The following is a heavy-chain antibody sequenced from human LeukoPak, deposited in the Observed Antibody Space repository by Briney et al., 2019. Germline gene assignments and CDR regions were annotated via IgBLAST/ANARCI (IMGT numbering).Heavy chain of an antibody. Sequence: GGSLRLSCAASGFTFSSYAMHWVRQAPGKGLEWVAVISYDGSNKYYADSVKGRFTISRDNSKNTLYLQMNSLRAEDTAVYYCARSDTAMVNWFDPWGQGTLVTVSS. J-gene: IGHJ5*02. CDR2: ISYDGSNK. V-gene: IGHV3-30-3*01. CDR1: GFTFSSYA. CDR3: ARSDTAMVNWFDP. D-gene: IGHD5-18*01.